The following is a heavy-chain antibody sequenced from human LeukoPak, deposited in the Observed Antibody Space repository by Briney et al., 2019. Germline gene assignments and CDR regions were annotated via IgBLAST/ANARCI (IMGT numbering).Heavy chain of an antibody. CDR2: ITDGGRT. D-gene: IGHD2-2*01. CDR1: GDSFSGHY. CDR3: VRRTRVAMPNALDLISDF. Sequence: PSETLSLTCAVYGDSFSGHYWSWIRQPPGKGLEWIGEITDGGRTSYSPSLKSRATISIGPSQSQFSLQLDSVTAADTAIYYCVRRTRVAMPNALDLISDFWGQGTLVTVSS. J-gene: IGHJ4*02. V-gene: IGHV4-34*01.